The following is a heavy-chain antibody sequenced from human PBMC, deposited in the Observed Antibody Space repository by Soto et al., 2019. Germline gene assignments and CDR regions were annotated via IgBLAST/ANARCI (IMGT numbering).Heavy chain of an antibody. J-gene: IGHJ5*02. D-gene: IGHD6-19*01. V-gene: IGHV3-43*01. Sequence: VSLRLSCAAYGFTFDDYTMHWVRQAPGKGMEWVSLISWDGGSTYYADSVKCRFTSSRDNSKNSLYLQMNSLRTEDTALYYCAKDRYSSGWYGWFDPWGQGTLVTVSS. CDR1: GFTFDDYT. CDR3: AKDRYSSGWYGWFDP. CDR2: ISWDGGST.